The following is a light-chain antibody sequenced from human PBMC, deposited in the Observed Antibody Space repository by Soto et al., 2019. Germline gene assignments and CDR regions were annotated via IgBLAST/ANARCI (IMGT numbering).Light chain of an antibody. CDR2: GAS. V-gene: IGKV3-20*01. J-gene: IGKJ3*01. CDR3: QQYHSLPTT. CDR1: QSVTSTY. Sequence: EIVLTQSPGTLSSSPGERATLSCRASQSVTSTYLAWYQQKPGQPPRLLIYGASNRATGIPDRFSGSGSGTDFTLTISRLEPEDFTVYYCQQYHSLPTTFGPGTKVDI.